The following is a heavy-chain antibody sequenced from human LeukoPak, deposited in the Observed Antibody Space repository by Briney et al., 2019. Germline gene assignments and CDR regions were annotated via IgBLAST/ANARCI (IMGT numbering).Heavy chain of an antibody. J-gene: IGHJ3*02. D-gene: IGHD3-3*01. CDR1: GYTFTGYY. Sequence: ASVKVSCKASGYTFTGYYMHWVRQAPGQGLEWMGWINPNSGGTNYAQKFQGRVTMTRDTSISTAYMELSRLRSDDTAVYYCARDRDPHDFWSGYAFDIWGQGTMVTVSS. CDR3: ARDRDPHDFWSGYAFDI. CDR2: INPNSGGT. V-gene: IGHV1-2*02.